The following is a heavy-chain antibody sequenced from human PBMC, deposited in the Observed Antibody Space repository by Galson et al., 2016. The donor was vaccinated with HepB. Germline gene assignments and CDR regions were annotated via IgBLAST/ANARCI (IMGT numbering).Heavy chain of an antibody. CDR2: ISGAGGIT. CDR1: GFTFSSYA. D-gene: IGHD3-3*01. J-gene: IGHJ4*02. Sequence: SLRLSCAASGFTFSSYAMSWVRQAPGKGLEWVSVISGAGGITYYADSVKGRFTISRDNSKHTLYPHMNSLRAEDTAVYYCAKDEITIFGVANSWGQGTLVTVSS. V-gene: IGHV3-23*01. CDR3: AKDEITIFGVANS.